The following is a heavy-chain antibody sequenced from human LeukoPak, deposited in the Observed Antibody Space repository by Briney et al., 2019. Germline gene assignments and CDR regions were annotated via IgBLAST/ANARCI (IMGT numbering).Heavy chain of an antibody. Sequence: SETLSLTCTVSGGSIGTYYWSWIRQPPGKGLEWIGYISYSGSTTYNPSLKSRVTISIDTSKNQFSLKLSSLTAADTAVYYCAREGPGGYVTFDYWGQGTLVTVSS. CDR1: GGSIGTYY. V-gene: IGHV4-59*01. CDR2: ISYSGST. CDR3: AREGPGGYVTFDY. D-gene: IGHD5-12*01. J-gene: IGHJ4*02.